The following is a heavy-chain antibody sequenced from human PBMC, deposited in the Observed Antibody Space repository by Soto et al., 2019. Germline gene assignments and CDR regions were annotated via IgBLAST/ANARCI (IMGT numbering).Heavy chain of an antibody. V-gene: IGHV1-3*01. CDR3: ARTGYYDFWSGYRYDMDV. Sequence: ASVKVSCKASGYTFTSYAMHWVRQAPGQRLEWMGWINAGNGNTKYSQKFQGRVTITRDTSASTAYMELSSLRSEDTAVYYCARTGYYDFWSGYRYDMDVWGQGTTVTVSS. CDR2: INAGNGNT. D-gene: IGHD3-3*01. J-gene: IGHJ6*02. CDR1: GYTFTSYA.